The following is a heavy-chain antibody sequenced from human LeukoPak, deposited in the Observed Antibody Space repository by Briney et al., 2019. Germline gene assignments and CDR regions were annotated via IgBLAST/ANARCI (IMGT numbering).Heavy chain of an antibody. D-gene: IGHD1-26*01. CDR1: GFTFSSYA. CDR3: ASGGIYYGAAFDF. CDR2: INWNGGST. Sequence: GGSLRLSCAASGFTFSSYAMSWVRQAPGKGLEWVSGINWNGGSTGYADSVKGRFTISRDNAKNSLYLQMNSLRAEDTALYYRASGGIYYGAAFDFWGQGTLVTVSS. J-gene: IGHJ4*02. V-gene: IGHV3-20*04.